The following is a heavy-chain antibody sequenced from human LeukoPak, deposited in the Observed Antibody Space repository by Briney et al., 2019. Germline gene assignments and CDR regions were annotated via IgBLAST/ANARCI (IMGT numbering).Heavy chain of an antibody. CDR3: ARTPVPIEGSGSDAFDI. D-gene: IGHD5-12*01. CDR2: INPSGGST. Sequence: GASVKVSCKASGGTFSSYAISWVRQAPGQGLEWMGIINPSGGSTSYAQKFQGRVTMTRDTSTSTVYMELSSLRSEDTAVYYCARTPVPIEGSGSDAFDIWGQGTMVTVSS. V-gene: IGHV1-46*01. J-gene: IGHJ3*02. CDR1: GGTFSSYA.